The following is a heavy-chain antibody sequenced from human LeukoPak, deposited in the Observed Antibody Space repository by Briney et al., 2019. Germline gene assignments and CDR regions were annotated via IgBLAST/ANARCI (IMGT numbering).Heavy chain of an antibody. J-gene: IGHJ4*02. CDR1: GFFFSTCG. Sequence: PGGPLRLSCAASGFFFSTCGMTWVRQAPGKGLEWVSAISGSGSITYYADSVKGRFTISRDNSRNTLYLQMNTLRAEDTALYYCAKAGSSWPADYWGQGTLVTVSS. V-gene: IGHV3-23*01. CDR3: AKAGSSWPADY. D-gene: IGHD6-13*01. CDR2: ISGSGSIT.